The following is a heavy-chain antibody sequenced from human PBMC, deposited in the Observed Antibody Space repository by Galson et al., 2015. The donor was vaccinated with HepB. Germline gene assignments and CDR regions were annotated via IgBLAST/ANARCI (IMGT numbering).Heavy chain of an antibody. J-gene: IGHJ4*02. CDR3: VKDSKVVVAATGLGPPILDY. D-gene: IGHD2-15*01. V-gene: IGHV3-64D*06. CDR1: GFTFSSYA. CDR2: ISSNGGST. Sequence: SLRLSCAASGFTFSSYAMHWVRQAPGKGLEYVSAISSNGGSTYYADSVKGRFTISRDNSKNTLYLQMSSLRAEDTAVYYCVKDSKVVVAATGLGPPILDYWGQGTLVTVSS.